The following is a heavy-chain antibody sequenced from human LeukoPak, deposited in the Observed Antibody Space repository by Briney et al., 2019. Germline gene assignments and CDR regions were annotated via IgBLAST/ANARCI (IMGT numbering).Heavy chain of an antibody. CDR1: GYTFTNYG. CDR3: ARDRSPRHYYETSDYHGAAYY. D-gene: IGHD3-22*01. CDR2: ISGYNGYT. Sequence: ASVRVSCKASGYTFTNYGFSWVRQAPGQGLEWMGWISGYNGYTKYAQKFQDRVTMTTDTSTSTAYMELRSLRSDDTALYYCARDRSPRHYYETSDYHGAAYYWGQGTLVTVSS. V-gene: IGHV1-18*04. J-gene: IGHJ4*02.